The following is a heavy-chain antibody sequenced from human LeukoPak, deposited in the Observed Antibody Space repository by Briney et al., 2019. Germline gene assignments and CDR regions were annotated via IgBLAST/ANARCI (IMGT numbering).Heavy chain of an antibody. CDR3: AREGVLWFGELFYYYYYYYMDV. D-gene: IGHD3-10*01. J-gene: IGHJ6*03. V-gene: IGHV3-20*04. Sequence: PGGSLRLSCAASGFTFDDYGMSWVRQAPGKGLEWVSGMNWNGGSTGYADSVKGRFTISRDNAKNSLYLQMNSLRAEDTALYYCAREGVLWFGELFYYYYYYYMDVWGKGTTVTVSS. CDR1: GFTFDDYG. CDR2: MNWNGGST.